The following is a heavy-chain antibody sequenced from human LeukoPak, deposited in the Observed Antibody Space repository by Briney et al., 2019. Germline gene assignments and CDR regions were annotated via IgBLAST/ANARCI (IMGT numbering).Heavy chain of an antibody. Sequence: SETLSLTCTVSGGSISSYYWSWIRQPPGKGLEWIGYIYYSGSTSYNPSLTSRVSISVDTSKNQFSLNLTSVTAADTAVYYCARDSLSVTPVAFDIWGQGTMVTVSS. CDR2: IYYSGST. J-gene: IGHJ3*02. D-gene: IGHD4-23*01. V-gene: IGHV4-59*01. CDR3: ARDSLSVTPVAFDI. CDR1: GGSISSYY.